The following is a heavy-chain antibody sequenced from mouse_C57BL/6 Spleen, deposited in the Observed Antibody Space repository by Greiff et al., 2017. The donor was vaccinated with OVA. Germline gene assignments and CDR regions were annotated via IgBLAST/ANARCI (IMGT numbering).Heavy chain of an antibody. CDR3: AGDGYYGSSRYYFGC. Sequence: EVMLVESGGGLVKPGGSLKLSCAASGFTFSSYAMSWVRQTPEKRLEWVATISDGGSYTYYPDNVKGRFTISRDNAKNNRYLQMSHLKSEDTAVYYCAGDGYYGSSRYYFGCWGQGTTLSVSS. D-gene: IGHD1-1*01. CDR1: GFTFSSYA. CDR2: ISDGGSYT. V-gene: IGHV5-4*01. J-gene: IGHJ2*01.